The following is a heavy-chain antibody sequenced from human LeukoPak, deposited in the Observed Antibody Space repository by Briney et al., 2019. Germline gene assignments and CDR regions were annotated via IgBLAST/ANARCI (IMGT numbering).Heavy chain of an antibody. CDR3: ARGSSDIVATPYFDY. CDR2: IIPIFGTA. V-gene: IGHV1-69*06. D-gene: IGHD5-12*01. Sequence: PLASVKVSCKASGGTFSSYAISWVRQAPGQGLEWMGGIIPIFGTANYAQKFQGRVTITADKSTSTAYMELSSLRSEDTAVYYCARGSSDIVATPYFDYWGQGTLVTVSS. CDR1: GGTFSSYA. J-gene: IGHJ4*02.